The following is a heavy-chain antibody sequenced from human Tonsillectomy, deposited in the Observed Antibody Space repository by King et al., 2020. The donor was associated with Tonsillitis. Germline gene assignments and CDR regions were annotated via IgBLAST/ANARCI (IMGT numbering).Heavy chain of an antibody. J-gene: IGHJ4*02. CDR2: ISGSGGST. V-gene: IGHV3-23*04. Sequence: VQLVESGGGLVQPGGSLRLSCAASGFPFSSYAMSWVREAPGKGLEWVSAISGSGGSTYYADSVKGRFTISRDNSKNTLYLQMNLLKAEDTAVYYCAKDRCYDILTGYCPFDYWGQGTLATVSS. CDR3: AKDRCYDILTGYCPFDY. CDR1: GFPFSSYA. D-gene: IGHD3-9*01.